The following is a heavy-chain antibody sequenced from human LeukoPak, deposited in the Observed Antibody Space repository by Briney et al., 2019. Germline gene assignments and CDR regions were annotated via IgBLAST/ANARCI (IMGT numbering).Heavy chain of an antibody. Sequence: PGGSLRLSCAASGFTFSSYSMNWVRQAPGKGVEWVSSISSSSSYIYYADSVKGRFTISRDNAKNSLYLQMNSLRAEDTAVYYCARDPDFWSGYGAFDIWGQGTMVTVSS. CDR2: ISSSSSYI. CDR3: ARDPDFWSGYGAFDI. J-gene: IGHJ3*02. V-gene: IGHV3-21*01. D-gene: IGHD3-3*01. CDR1: GFTFSSYS.